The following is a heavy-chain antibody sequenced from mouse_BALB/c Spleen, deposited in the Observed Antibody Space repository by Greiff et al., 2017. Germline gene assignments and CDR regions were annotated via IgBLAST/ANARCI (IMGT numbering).Heavy chain of an antibody. CDR1: GYTFTSYT. D-gene: IGHD1-1*01. CDR2: INPSSGYT. CDR3: ARSRPIITTVVATDYFDY. J-gene: IGHJ2*01. Sequence: VQLQQSGAELARPGASVKMSCKASGYTFTSYTMHWVKQRPGQGLEWIGYINPSSGYTNYNQTFKDKATLTADKSSSTAYMQLSSLTSEDSAVYYCARSRPIITTVVATDYFDYWGQGTTLTVSS. V-gene: IGHV1-4*01.